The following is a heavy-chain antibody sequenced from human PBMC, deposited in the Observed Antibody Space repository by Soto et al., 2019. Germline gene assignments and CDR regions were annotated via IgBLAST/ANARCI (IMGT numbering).Heavy chain of an antibody. V-gene: IGHV3-33*01. CDR3: ARSGLRDLYYYYGMDV. D-gene: IGHD5-12*01. CDR1: GFTFSSYG. Sequence: GGSLRLSCAASGFTFSSYGMHWVRQAPGKGLEWVAVIWYDGSNKYYADSVKGRFTISRDNSKNTLYLQMNSLRAEDTVVYYCARSGLRDLYYYYGMDVWGQGTTVTVSS. CDR2: IWYDGSNK. J-gene: IGHJ6*02.